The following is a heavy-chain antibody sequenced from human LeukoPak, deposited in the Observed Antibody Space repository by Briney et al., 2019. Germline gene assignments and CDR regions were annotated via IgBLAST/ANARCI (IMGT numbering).Heavy chain of an antibody. D-gene: IGHD6-13*01. CDR3: ASRLYSSSSVDY. J-gene: IGHJ4*02. CDR1: GYTFSIYS. V-gene: IGHV3-21*01. CDR2: ISSSSSYT. Sequence: PGGSLRLSCAASGYTFSIYSMNWVRQAPGKGLEWVSSISSSSSYTYYADSVKGRFTISRDNAKNSLYLQMNSLRAEDTAVYYCASRLYSSSSVDYWGQGTLVTVSS.